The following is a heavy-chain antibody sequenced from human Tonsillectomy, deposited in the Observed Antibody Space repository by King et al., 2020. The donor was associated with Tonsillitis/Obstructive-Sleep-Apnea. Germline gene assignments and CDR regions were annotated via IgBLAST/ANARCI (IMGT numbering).Heavy chain of an antibody. D-gene: IGHD2-21*02. CDR1: GFTFSSYE. V-gene: IGHV3-48*03. CDR2: ISSSGSTI. Sequence: VQLVESGGGLVQPGGSLRLSCAASGFTFSSYEMNWVRQAPGKGLEGVSYISSSGSTIYYADSVKGRFTISRDNAKNSLYLQMNSLRAEDTAVYYCARERAYCGGDCYSETDYWGQGTLVTVSS. CDR3: ARERAYCGGDCYSETDY. J-gene: IGHJ4*02.